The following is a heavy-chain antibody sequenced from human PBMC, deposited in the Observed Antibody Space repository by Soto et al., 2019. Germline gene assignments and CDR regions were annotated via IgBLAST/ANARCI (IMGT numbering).Heavy chain of an antibody. CDR1: GGSISSSIYY. J-gene: IGHJ4*02. CDR3: ARRNYDSSGYRIDY. Sequence: PSETLSLTCTVSGGSISSSIYYWGWIRQPPGKGLEWIGSIYYSGSTYYNPSLKSRVTISVDTSKNQFSLKLSSVTAADTAVYYCARRNYDSSGYRIDYWGQGTLVTVSS. D-gene: IGHD3-22*01. CDR2: IYYSGST. V-gene: IGHV4-39*01.